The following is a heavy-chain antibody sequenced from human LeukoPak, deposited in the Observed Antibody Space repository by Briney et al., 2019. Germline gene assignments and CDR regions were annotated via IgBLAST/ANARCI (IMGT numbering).Heavy chain of an antibody. CDR1: GFTFSSNG. CDR3: ARVGQGEWFFDL. J-gene: IGHJ2*01. V-gene: IGHV3-74*01. Sequence: GGSLRLSCAASGFTFSSNGMNWVRQAPGKGLVWVSRIKTDGSTITYADSVKGRFTISRDNAMNTLYLQMNSLGAEDSAVYYCARVGQGEWFFDLWGRGTLVTVSS. D-gene: IGHD1-26*01. CDR2: IKTDGSTI.